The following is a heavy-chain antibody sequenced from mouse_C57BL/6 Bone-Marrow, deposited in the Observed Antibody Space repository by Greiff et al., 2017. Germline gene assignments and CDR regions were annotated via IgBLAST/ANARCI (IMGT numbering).Heavy chain of an antibody. D-gene: IGHD1-1*02. Sequence: QVQLQQSGPELVKPGASVKISCKASGYSFTSYYIHWVKQRPGQGLEWIGWIYPGSGNTKYNEKFKGKATLTADTSSSTAYMQLSSLTSEDSAVYDGERSRGGGTFDYWGQGTTLTVSS. CDR2: IYPGSGNT. V-gene: IGHV1-66*01. CDR3: ERSRGGGTFDY. J-gene: IGHJ2*01. CDR1: GYSFTSYY.